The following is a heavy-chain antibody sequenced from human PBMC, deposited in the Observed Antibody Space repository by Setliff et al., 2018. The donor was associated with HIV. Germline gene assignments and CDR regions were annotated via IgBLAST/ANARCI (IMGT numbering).Heavy chain of an antibody. CDR1: GGSISSSSYY. V-gene: IGHV4-39*07. CDR3: ARIFGDQGYYYGMDV. CDR2: VYYSGST. D-gene: IGHD3-3*01. J-gene: IGHJ6*02. Sequence: SETLSLTCIVSGGSISSSSYYWGWIRQPPGKGLEWIGTVYYSGSTYYNPSLKSRVTISVDTSENQFSLKLSSVIAADTAVYYCARIFGDQGYYYGMDVWGQGTTVTVSS.